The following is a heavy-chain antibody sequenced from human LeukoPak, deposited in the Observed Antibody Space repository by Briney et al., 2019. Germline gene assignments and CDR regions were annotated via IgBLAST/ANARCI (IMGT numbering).Heavy chain of an antibody. CDR1: GFTFSDYY. V-gene: IGHV3-11*01. Sequence: GGSLRLSCAASGFTFSDYYMSWIRQAPGKGLEWVSYISSSGSTIYYADSVKGRFTIPRDNAKNSLYLQMNSLRAEDTAVYYCARVFPVATYYFDYWGQGTLVTVSS. J-gene: IGHJ4*02. CDR2: ISSSGSTI. CDR3: ARVFPVATYYFDY. D-gene: IGHD5-12*01.